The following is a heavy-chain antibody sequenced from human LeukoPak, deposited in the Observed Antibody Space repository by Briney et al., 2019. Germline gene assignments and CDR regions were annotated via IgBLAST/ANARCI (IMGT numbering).Heavy chain of an antibody. CDR3: AKVPRGRFLEWLLPQFDY. V-gene: IGHV3-48*01. CDR2: IMTDSSTI. Sequence: GGSLRLSCEASGFTFSDYSMNWVRLAPGKGLEWVSYIMTDSSTIYYADSVKGRFTISRDNAKNSLYLQMNSLRAEDTAVYYCAKVPRGRFLEWLLPQFDYWGQGTLVTVSS. J-gene: IGHJ4*02. CDR1: GFTFSDYS. D-gene: IGHD3-3*01.